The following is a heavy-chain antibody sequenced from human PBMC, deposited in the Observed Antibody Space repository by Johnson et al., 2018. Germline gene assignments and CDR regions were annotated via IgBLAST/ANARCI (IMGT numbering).Heavy chain of an antibody. CDR3: ARASSYMDV. Sequence: VQLVESGGGLDEPGGSLGLSCAASGFTFSSYSMNWVRQAPGKGLEWVSSISSSSSCIYYADSVKGRFTISRDNAKNSLSLQMNSLRAEDTTVYYCARASSYMDVWGKGTTVTVSS. CDR1: GFTFSSYS. V-gene: IGHV3-21*01. J-gene: IGHJ6*03. CDR2: ISSSSSCI.